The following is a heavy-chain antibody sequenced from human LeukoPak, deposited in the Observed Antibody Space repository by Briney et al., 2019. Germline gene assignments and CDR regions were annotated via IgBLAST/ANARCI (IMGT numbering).Heavy chain of an antibody. D-gene: IGHD2-2*01. Sequence: MASETLSLTCTVSGYSISSGYYWGWIRQPPGKGLEWIGSIYHSGSTYYNPSLKSRLTISVDTSKNQFSLRLSSVTAADTAVYYCARDHSICSSTSCCGDDAFDIWGQGTMVTVSS. CDR2: IYHSGST. J-gene: IGHJ3*02. V-gene: IGHV4-38-2*02. CDR3: ARDHSICSSTSCCGDDAFDI. CDR1: GYSISSGYY.